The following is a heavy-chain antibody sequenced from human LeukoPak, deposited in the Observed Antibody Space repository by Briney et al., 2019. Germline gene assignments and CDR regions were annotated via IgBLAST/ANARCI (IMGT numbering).Heavy chain of an antibody. J-gene: IGHJ4*02. Sequence: GGSLRLSCAASGFTFSSYAMSWVRQAPGKGLEWFSAISGSGGSTYYADSVKGRFTISRDNSKNTLYLQMNSLRAEDTAVYYCAKSTAKTYYYDSSGYRYFDYWGQGTLVTVSS. CDR3: AKSTAKTYYYDSSGYRYFDY. D-gene: IGHD3-22*01. V-gene: IGHV3-23*01. CDR1: GFTFSSYA. CDR2: ISGSGGST.